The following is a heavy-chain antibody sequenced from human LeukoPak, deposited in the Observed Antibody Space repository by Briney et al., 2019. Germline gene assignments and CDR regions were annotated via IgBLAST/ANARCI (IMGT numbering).Heavy chain of an antibody. CDR3: AKRIQLWADYFDY. CDR1: GFTFSSYA. Sequence: GGSLRLSCAASGFTFSSYAMSWVPQAPGKGLEWVSAISGSGGSTYYADPVKGRFTISRDNSKNTLYLQMNSLRAEDTAVYYCAKRIQLWADYFDYWGQGTLVTVSS. D-gene: IGHD5-18*01. CDR2: ISGSGGST. V-gene: IGHV3-23*01. J-gene: IGHJ4*02.